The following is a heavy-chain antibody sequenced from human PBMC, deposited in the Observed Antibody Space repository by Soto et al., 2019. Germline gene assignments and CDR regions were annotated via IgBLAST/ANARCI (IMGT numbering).Heavy chain of an antibody. V-gene: IGHV3-13*01. CDR1: GFTFSSYD. CDR3: VREVIGHCSGNSCELDY. CDR2: IDTAGGT. D-gene: IGHD2-15*01. Sequence: LRLSCAASGFTFSSYDMHWVRQATGKGLEWVSAIDTAGGTYYPGSMKGRFTISRENARNSLYLQMNSLTAGDTAVYYCVREVIGHCSGNSCELDYWGQ. J-gene: IGHJ4*02.